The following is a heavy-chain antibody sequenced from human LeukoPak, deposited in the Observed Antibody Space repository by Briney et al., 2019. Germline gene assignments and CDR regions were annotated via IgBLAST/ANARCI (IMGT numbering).Heavy chain of an antibody. CDR2: INPSGGST. Sequence: ASVKVSCKASGYTFTGYYMHWVRQAPGQGLEWMGIINPSGGSTSYAQKFQGRVTMTRDTSTSTVYMELSSLRSEDTAVYYCAREARNFAFDIWGQGTMVTVSS. V-gene: IGHV1-46*03. D-gene: IGHD1-14*01. CDR1: GYTFTGYY. CDR3: AREARNFAFDI. J-gene: IGHJ3*02.